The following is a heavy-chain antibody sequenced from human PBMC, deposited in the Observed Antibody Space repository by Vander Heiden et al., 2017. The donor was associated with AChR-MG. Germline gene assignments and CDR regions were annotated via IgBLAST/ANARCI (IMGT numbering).Heavy chain of an antibody. CDR2: ISYDGSTK. CDR1: GFTFSSYG. V-gene: IGHV3-30*03. Sequence: QVLLVESGGGVVQPGRSLRLSCAASGFTFSSYGVHWVRQARGKGLEWVAGISYDGSTKYYADSVKGRVAISRDNSKNTLYRQMNSVRAEETAVYYCAGGLRYGARYYYYYGMDVWGQVTTVTVSS. J-gene: IGHJ6*02. CDR3: AGGLRYGARYYYYYGMDV. D-gene: IGHD3-16*01.